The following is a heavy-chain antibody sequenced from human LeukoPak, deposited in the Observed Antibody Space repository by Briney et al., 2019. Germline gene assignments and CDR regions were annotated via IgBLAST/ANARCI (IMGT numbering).Heavy chain of an antibody. V-gene: IGHV3-30*18. CDR1: GFTFSSYG. CDR2: ISYDGSNK. CDR3: AKDGLWLLDY. D-gene: IGHD5-24*01. J-gene: IGHJ4*02. Sequence: PGRSLRLSCAASGFTFSSYGMHWVRQAPGKGLEWVAVISYDGSNKYYADSVKGRFTISRDNSKNTLYLQMNSLRAEDTVVYYCAKDGLWLLDYWGQGTRVTVSS.